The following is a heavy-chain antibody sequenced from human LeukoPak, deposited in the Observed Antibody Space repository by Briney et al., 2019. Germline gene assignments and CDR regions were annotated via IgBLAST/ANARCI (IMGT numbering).Heavy chain of an antibody. Sequence: PSETLSLTCTVSGGSISSYYWSWVRQPAGKGLEWIGRMHSSGSTDYYPSLKSRVTMSADTSKNQFSLILSSVTAADTAIYYCARGTYGMDVWGQGTTVTVSS. CDR1: GGSISSYY. CDR2: MHSSGST. J-gene: IGHJ6*02. V-gene: IGHV4-4*07. CDR3: ARGTYGMDV.